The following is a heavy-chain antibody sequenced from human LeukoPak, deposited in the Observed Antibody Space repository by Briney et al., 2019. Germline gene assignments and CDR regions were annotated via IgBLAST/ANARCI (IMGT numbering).Heavy chain of an antibody. V-gene: IGHV4-31*03. CDR2: IYYSGST. CDR3: ARETRIAAAGDQGYYYGMDV. Sequence: SETLSLTCTVSGGSISSGGYYWSWIRQHPGKGLEWIGYIYYSGSTYYNPSLKSRVTISVDTSKNQFSLKLSSVTAADTAVYYCARETRIAAAGDQGYYYGMDVWGQGTTVTVSS. D-gene: IGHD6-13*01. CDR1: GGSISSGGYY. J-gene: IGHJ6*02.